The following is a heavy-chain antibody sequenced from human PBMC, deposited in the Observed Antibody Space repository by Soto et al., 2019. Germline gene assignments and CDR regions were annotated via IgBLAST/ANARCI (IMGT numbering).Heavy chain of an antibody. CDR1: GASISRGHYY. CDR2: IYTSGTT. CDR3: AREVVAITNFIDY. D-gene: IGHD5-12*01. Sequence: QVQLQESGPGLVKPSQTLSLTCSVSGASISRGHYYWSWIRQLPGKGLEWIGYIYTSGTTFYNPPLKSRVTISIDTSKNRFSLNLTSVTAADTALYYCAREVVAITNFIDYWGQGTLVTVSS. V-gene: IGHV4-31*02. J-gene: IGHJ4*02.